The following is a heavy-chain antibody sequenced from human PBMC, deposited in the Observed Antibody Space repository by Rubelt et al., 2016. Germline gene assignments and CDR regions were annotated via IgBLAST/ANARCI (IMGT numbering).Heavy chain of an antibody. CDR3: ARDSHNYGMDV. J-gene: IGHJ6*02. CDR1: GYTFTGYY. Sequence: QVQLVQSGAEVKKPGASVKVSCKASGYTFTGYYMHWVRQAPGQGLEWMGWIKPNSGNTGYSEKVQCRVTRTRNTSISTAYMELSSLRSEDTAVYYCARDSHNYGMDVWGQGTTVTVSS. D-gene: IGHD1-26*01. V-gene: IGHV1-8*02. CDR2: IKPNSGNT.